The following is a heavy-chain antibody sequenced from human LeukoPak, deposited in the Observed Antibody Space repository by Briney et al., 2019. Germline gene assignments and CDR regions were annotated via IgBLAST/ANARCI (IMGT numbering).Heavy chain of an antibody. Sequence: GSSVKVSCKASGGTFSSYAISWVRQAPGQGLEWMGGIIPIFGTANYSLKFQGRVTITTDESTSTAYMELSSLRSEDTAVYYCARASLRYSSSWGFDPWGQGTLVTVSS. CDR1: GGTFSSYA. J-gene: IGHJ5*02. CDR2: IIPIFGTA. CDR3: ARASLRYSSSWGFDP. V-gene: IGHV1-69*05. D-gene: IGHD6-13*01.